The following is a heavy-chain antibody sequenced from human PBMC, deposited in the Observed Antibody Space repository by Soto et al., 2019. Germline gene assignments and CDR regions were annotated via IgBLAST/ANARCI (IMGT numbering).Heavy chain of an antibody. J-gene: IGHJ6*02. V-gene: IGHV4-4*07. D-gene: IGHD6-19*01. CDR1: VGAISSYY. CDR3: ARDLGIAVAGTRYYYYGMDV. CDR2: IYTSGST. Sequence: SETLSLTCTVSVGAISSYYWSWIRQPAGKGLEWIGRIYTSGSTNYNPSLKSRVTMSVDTSKNQFSLKLSSVTAADTAVYYCARDLGIAVAGTRYYYYGMDVWGQGTTVTVSS.